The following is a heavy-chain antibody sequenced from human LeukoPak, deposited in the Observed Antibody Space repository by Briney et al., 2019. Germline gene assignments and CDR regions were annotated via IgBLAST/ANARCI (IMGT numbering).Heavy chain of an antibody. J-gene: IGHJ5*02. CDR2: INSDGSST. Sequence: GGSLRLSCAASGFTSSSYWMHWVRQAPGKGLVWVSRINSDGSSTSYADSVKGRFTISRDNAKNTLYLQMNSLRAEDTAVYYCASLDVVVTASGRFDPWGQGTLVTVSS. V-gene: IGHV3-74*01. CDR1: GFTSSSYW. D-gene: IGHD2-21*02. CDR3: ASLDVVVTASGRFDP.